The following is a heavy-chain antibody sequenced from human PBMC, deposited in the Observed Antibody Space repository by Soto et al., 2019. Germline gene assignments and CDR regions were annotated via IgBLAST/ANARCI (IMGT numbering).Heavy chain of an antibody. D-gene: IGHD6-6*01. CDR2: IYYSGST. Sequence: PSLTCTVSGGSISSGGYYWSWIRQHPGKGLEWIGYIYYSGSTYYNPSLKSRVTISVDTSKNQFSLKLSSVTAADTAVYYCARDADSIAARRYYYYGMDVWGQGTTVTVSS. J-gene: IGHJ6*02. CDR3: ARDADSIAARRYYYYGMDV. CDR1: GGSISSGGYY. V-gene: IGHV4-31*03.